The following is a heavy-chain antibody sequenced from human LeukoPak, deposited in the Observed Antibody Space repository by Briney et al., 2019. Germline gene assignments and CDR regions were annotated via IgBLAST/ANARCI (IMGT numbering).Heavy chain of an antibody. Sequence: GGSLRLSCAASGFTFSSYAMSWVRQAPGKGLEWVSVIYSGGSTYYTDSVKGRFTISRDNSKNTMYLQMNSLRAEDTAVYYCARVAWFGELDAFDVWGQGTMVTVSS. J-gene: IGHJ3*01. CDR2: IYSGGST. D-gene: IGHD3-10*01. V-gene: IGHV3-66*01. CDR1: GFTFSSYA. CDR3: ARVAWFGELDAFDV.